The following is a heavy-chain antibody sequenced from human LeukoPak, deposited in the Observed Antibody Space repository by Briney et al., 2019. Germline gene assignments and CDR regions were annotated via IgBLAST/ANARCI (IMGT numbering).Heavy chain of an antibody. CDR3: ARGYSSGWYRGPRDFDY. V-gene: IGHV4-34*01. CDR2: INHSGGT. CDR1: GGSSSGYY. D-gene: IGHD6-19*01. Sequence: TSETLSLTCVVYGGSSSGYYWSWIRQPPGKGLEWIGEINHSGGTNYNPSLKSRVTISVDTSKNQFSLKLSSVTAADTAVYYCARGYSSGWYRGPRDFDYWGQGTLVTVSS. J-gene: IGHJ4*02.